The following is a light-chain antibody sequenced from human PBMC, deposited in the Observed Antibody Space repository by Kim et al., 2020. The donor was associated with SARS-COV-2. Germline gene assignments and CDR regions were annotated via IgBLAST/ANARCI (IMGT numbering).Light chain of an antibody. Sequence: QAGLTQPPSVSKGLRQTATLICTGNNNNVGYRGASWLQQHQGHPPKLLSYRNNNRPSGISERLSASRAGNTASLTITGLQPEDEAGYYCSAWDSSLSAWVFGGGTQLTVL. J-gene: IGLJ3*02. CDR1: NNNVGYRG. CDR3: SAWDSSLSAWV. V-gene: IGLV10-54*01. CDR2: RNN.